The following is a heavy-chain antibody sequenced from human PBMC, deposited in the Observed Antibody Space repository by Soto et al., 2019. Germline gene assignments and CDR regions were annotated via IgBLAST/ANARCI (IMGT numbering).Heavy chain of an antibody. D-gene: IGHD3-3*01. Sequence: GASVKVSCKASGYTFTSYAMHWVRQAPGQRLEWMGWINAGNGNTEYSQQFQGRVTITRDTPASTAYMELSSLRSEDTAVFYCARENDFWSGYYTAVVYWGQGTLVTVSS. CDR1: GYTFTSYA. V-gene: IGHV1-3*01. CDR3: ARENDFWSGYYTAVVY. J-gene: IGHJ4*02. CDR2: INAGNGNT.